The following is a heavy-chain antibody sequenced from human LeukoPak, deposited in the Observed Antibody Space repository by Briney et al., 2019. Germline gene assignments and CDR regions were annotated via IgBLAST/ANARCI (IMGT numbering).Heavy chain of an antibody. V-gene: IGHV3-11*01. CDR1: GFTFSDYY. D-gene: IGHD3-16*02. CDR3: ARAGANDYVWGSYLDY. J-gene: IGHJ4*02. CDR2: ISSSGSTI. Sequence: GGSLRLSCAASGFTFSDYYMSWIRQAPGKGLEWVSYISSSGSTIYYADSVKGRFTISRDNAKNSLYLQMNSLRAEDTAVYYCARAGANDYVWGSYLDYWGQGTLVTVSS.